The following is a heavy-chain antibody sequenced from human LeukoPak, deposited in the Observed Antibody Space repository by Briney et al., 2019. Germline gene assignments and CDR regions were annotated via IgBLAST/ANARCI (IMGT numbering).Heavy chain of an antibody. CDR3: ARDHGDTAMVPGY. J-gene: IGHJ4*02. V-gene: IGHV3-30-3*01. CDR1: GFTFSSYA. D-gene: IGHD5-18*01. CDR2: ISYDGSNK. Sequence: GGSLRLSCAASGFTFSSYAMHWVRQAPGKGLEWVAVISYDGSNKYYADSVKGRFTISRDNSKNTLYLQMNSLRAEDTAVCYCARDHGDTAMVPGYWGQGTLVTVSS.